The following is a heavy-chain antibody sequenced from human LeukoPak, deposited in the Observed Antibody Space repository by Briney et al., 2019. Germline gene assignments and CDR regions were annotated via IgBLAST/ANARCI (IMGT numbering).Heavy chain of an antibody. CDR2: IRFDGSNK. CDR3: AKGNCGGDCYTYYYFYMDV. Sequence: PGGSLRLSCAASGFTFSSYGMHWVRQAPGKGLEWVAFIRFDGSNKYYADSVKGRFTISRDNSKNTLYLQMNGPRAEDTAVYYCAKGNCGGDCYTYYYFYMDVWGKGTTVTVSS. V-gene: IGHV3-30*02. CDR1: GFTFSSYG. D-gene: IGHD2-21*02. J-gene: IGHJ6*03.